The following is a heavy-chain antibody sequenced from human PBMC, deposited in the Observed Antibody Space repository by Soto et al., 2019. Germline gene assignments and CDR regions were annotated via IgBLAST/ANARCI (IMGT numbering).Heavy chain of an antibody. V-gene: IGHV1-18*01. CDR3: ARRYGDPSSSTGFDY. D-gene: IGHD4-17*01. J-gene: IGHJ4*02. Sequence: QVKLVQSGAEVKKPGASVEVSSRASGYSFTTYSITWVRQAPGKGLEWMGGISTYSGKTYYAQNFQGRVTMTTDTSTSTAYIDLRSLTSDDTAVYYCARRYGDPSSSTGFDYWGQGTLVSVSS. CDR1: GYSFTTYS. CDR2: ISTYSGKT.